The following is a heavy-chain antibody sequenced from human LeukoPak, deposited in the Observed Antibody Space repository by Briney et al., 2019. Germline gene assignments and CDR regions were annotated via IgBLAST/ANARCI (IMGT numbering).Heavy chain of an antibody. V-gene: IGHV3-7*01. D-gene: IGHD1-1*01. CDR2: IKQDGSER. CDR3: ARDQGRTTGTTVAFDI. Sequence: GGSLRLSCAASGFTFSTYWMSWVRQAPGKGLEWVANIKQDGSERYYVDSVKGRFTISRDNAKNSLYLQMNSLRAEDTAVYYCARDQGRTTGTTVAFDIWGQGTMVTVSS. J-gene: IGHJ3*02. CDR1: GFTFSTYW.